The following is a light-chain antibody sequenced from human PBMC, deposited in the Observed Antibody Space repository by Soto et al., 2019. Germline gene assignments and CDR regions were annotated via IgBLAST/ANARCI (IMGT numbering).Light chain of an antibody. J-gene: IGKJ5*01. CDR2: YTS. CDR1: QSVSKN. V-gene: IGKV3-15*01. CDR3: QQYNNWPPIT. Sequence: EITIKQCPATLSVSPGERDTLSCRASQSVSKNYAWYQQKPGQAPRLLIYYTSTRATGIPARFSGSGSGTEFTLTISSLQSEDFALYYCQQYNNWPPITFGQGTRLEIK.